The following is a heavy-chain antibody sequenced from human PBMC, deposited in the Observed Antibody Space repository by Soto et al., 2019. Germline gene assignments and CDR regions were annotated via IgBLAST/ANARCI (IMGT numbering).Heavy chain of an antibody. CDR2: IYYSGST. J-gene: IGHJ4*02. CDR1: GDSVSSGSYY. CDR3: ARVIVGATGVDY. Sequence: QVQLQESGPGLVKPSETLSLTCTVSGDSVSSGSYYWSWIRQPPGKGLEWIGYIYYSGSTNYNPSLKSRVTISVDTSKNQFSLKLSSVTAADTAVYYCARVIVGATGVDYWGQGTLVTVSS. V-gene: IGHV4-61*01. D-gene: IGHD1-26*01.